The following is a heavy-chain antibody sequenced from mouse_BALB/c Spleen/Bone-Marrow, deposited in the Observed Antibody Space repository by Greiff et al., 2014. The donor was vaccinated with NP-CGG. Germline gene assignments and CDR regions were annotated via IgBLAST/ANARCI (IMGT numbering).Heavy chain of an antibody. J-gene: IGHJ4*01. V-gene: IGHV14-3*02. CDR2: IDPANGIT. CDR3: ASSGNYEGGAMDY. Sequence: DVHLVESGAELVKPGASVKLSCTASGFNIKDTFMHWMKQRPEQGLEWNGRIDPANGITKYDPKFQGKATITTDTSSNTAYLQPSSLTSEDTAVYYCASSGNYEGGAMDYWGQGTSVTVSS. D-gene: IGHD2-1*01. CDR1: GFNIKDTF.